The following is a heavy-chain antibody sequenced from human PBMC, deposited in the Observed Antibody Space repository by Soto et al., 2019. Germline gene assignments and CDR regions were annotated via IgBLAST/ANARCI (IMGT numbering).Heavy chain of an antibody. J-gene: IGHJ3*02. CDR3: ASPARNYDFWSGYSFDI. D-gene: IGHD3-3*01. CDR2: MNPNSGNT. CDR1: GYTFTNYD. V-gene: IGHV1-8*01. Sequence: ASVKVSCKASGYTFTNYDIIWVRQATGQGLEWMGWMNPNSGNTGYAQKFQGRVTMTRNTSISTAYMELSSLRSEDTAVYYCASPARNYDFWSGYSFDIWGQGTMVTV.